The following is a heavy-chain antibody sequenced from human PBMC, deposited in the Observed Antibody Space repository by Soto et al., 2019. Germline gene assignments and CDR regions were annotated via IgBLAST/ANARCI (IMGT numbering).Heavy chain of an antibody. Sequence: PGGSLRLSCAASGFSFSSYNTNWVRQAPGKGLEWVSYISRSSSTISYADSVKGRFTISRDNAKNSLYLQMNSLRDEDTAVYYCARDSVLTTVTMDVWGQGTSVTVSS. CDR2: ISRSSSTI. J-gene: IGHJ6*02. V-gene: IGHV3-48*02. CDR1: GFSFSSYN. D-gene: IGHD4-17*01. CDR3: ARDSVLTTVTMDV.